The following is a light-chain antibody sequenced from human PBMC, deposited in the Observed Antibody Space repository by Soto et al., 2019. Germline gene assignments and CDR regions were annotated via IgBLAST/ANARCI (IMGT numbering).Light chain of an antibody. CDR2: DAS. CDR3: QQTLIFLPP. CDR1: QSISTW. J-gene: IGKJ1*01. Sequence: SPSAVSLYVKDRVTITCRASQSISTWLAWYQQKPGKAPKLLIYDASSLESGVPSRFSGSGSGTEFTLTISSLQPEDFTPYYCQQTLIFLPPFCQRTKVAIK. V-gene: IGKV1-5*01.